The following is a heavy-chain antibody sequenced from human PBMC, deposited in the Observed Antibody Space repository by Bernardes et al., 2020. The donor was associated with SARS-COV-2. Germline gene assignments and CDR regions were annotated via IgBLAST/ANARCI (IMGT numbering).Heavy chain of an antibody. CDR1: GGSISSYY. Sequence: SETLSLTCTVSGGSISSYYWSWIRQPPGKGLEWIGYIYYSGSTNYNPSLKSRVTISVDTSKNQFSLKLSSVTAADTAMYYCARERNKGLYYFDYWGQGTLVTVSS. CDR3: ARERNKGLYYFDY. D-gene: IGHD2-21*02. V-gene: IGHV4-59*01. CDR2: IYYSGST. J-gene: IGHJ4*02.